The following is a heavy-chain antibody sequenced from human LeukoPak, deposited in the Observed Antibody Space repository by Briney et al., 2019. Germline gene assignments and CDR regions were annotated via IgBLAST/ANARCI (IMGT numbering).Heavy chain of an antibody. CDR3: AKVPARYCSSTSCYAFDY. CDR1: GFTFSSYG. CDR2: ISYDGSNK. J-gene: IGHJ4*02. Sequence: PGGSLRLSCAASGFTFSSYGMHWVRQAPGKGLEWVAVISYDGSNKYYADSVKGRFTISRDNSKNTLYLQMNSLRAEDTAVYYCAKVPARYCSSTSCYAFDYWGQGTLVTVSS. V-gene: IGHV3-30*18. D-gene: IGHD2-2*01.